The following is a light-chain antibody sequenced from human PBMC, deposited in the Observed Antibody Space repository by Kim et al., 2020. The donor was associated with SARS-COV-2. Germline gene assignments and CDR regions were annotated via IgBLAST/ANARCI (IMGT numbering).Light chain of an antibody. CDR3: QSYDDNIWV. V-gene: IGLV6-57*01. Sequence: GKTVIISCTRSSGSIVSDFVQWCQQRPGSSPTTVIYEDHKRPSGVPDRCSGSVDSSSNSASLTIAGLRAEDEADYYCQSYDDNIWVFGGGTQLTVL. J-gene: IGLJ3*02. CDR2: EDH. CDR1: SGSIVSDF.